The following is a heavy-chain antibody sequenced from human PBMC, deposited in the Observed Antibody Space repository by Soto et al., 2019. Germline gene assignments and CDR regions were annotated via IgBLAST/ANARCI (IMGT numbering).Heavy chain of an antibody. J-gene: IGHJ6*02. V-gene: IGHV1-8*01. CDR1: GYTFTGYD. Sequence: ASVKVSCKASGYTFTGYDINWVRQATGQGLEWMGWMNPNSGNTGYAQKFQGRVTMTRNTSISTAYMELSSLRSEDTAVYYCARRGGSYGVYYYGMDVWGQGTTVTAP. D-gene: IGHD1-26*01. CDR3: ARRGGSYGVYYYGMDV. CDR2: MNPNSGNT.